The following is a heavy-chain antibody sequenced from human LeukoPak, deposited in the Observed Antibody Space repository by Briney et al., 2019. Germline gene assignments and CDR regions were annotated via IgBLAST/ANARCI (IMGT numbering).Heavy chain of an antibody. CDR2: IGGSGGST. J-gene: IGHJ5*02. D-gene: IGHD3-10*01. CDR1: GFTFSSYA. Sequence: GGSLRLSCAASGFTFSSYAMSWVRQAPGKGLEWVSAIGGSGGSTYYADSVKGRFTISRDNSKNTLYLQMNSLRAEDTAVYYCAKDWGRWFGDPEWFDPWGQGTLVTVSS. CDR3: AKDWGRWFGDPEWFDP. V-gene: IGHV3-23*01.